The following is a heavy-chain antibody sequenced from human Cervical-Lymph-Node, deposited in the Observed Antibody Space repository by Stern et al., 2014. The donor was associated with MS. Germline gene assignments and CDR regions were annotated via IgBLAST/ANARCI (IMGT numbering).Heavy chain of an antibody. J-gene: IGHJ5*02. D-gene: IGHD4-11*01. V-gene: IGHV4-39*01. CDR1: GDSISSSTHS. Sequence: QVQLQESGPGLVKPSETLSLTCSVSGDSISSSTHSWAWIRQSPGKGLEWIAHINNRGYTYYNPSLRSRVTISVATSRNQFSTHVTSATAADTAVYYCARQSRTVLDPWGQGTLVTVSS. CDR2: INNRGYT. CDR3: ARQSRTVLDP.